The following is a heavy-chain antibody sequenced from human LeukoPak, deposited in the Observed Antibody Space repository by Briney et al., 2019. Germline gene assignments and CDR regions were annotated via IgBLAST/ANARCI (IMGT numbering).Heavy chain of an antibody. CDR1: GGTFSSYT. D-gene: IGHD3-10*01. CDR2: IIPIFGTA. CDR3: WIHGSGRYYNFDY. V-gene: IGHV1-69*05. J-gene: IGHJ4*02. Sequence: SVKVSCKAFGGTFSSYTISWVRQAPGQGLEWMGRIIPIFGTANYAQKFQGRVTITTDASTSTAYMELSSLRSEDTAVYYCWIHGSGRYYNFDYWGQGTLVTVS.